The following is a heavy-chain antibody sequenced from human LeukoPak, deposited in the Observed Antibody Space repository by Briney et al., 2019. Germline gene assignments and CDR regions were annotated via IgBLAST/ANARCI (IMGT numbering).Heavy chain of an antibody. CDR2: FDPEDGET. V-gene: IGHV1-24*01. D-gene: IGHD3-3*01. Sequence: ASVKVSCKVSGYTLTGLSMHWVRQAPGKGLEWMGGFDPEDGETIYAQKFQGRVTMTEDTSTDTAYMELSSLRSEDTAVYYCATSFWSGYPSNWFDPWGQGTLVTVSS. CDR1: GYTLTGLS. CDR3: ATSFWSGYPSNWFDP. J-gene: IGHJ5*02.